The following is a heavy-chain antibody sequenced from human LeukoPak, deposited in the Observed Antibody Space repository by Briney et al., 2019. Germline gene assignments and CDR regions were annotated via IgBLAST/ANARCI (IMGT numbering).Heavy chain of an antibody. Sequence: WASVKVSCKASGGTFSSYAISWVRQAPGQGLEWMGRIIPILGIANYAQKFQGRVTITADKSTSTAYMELSSLRSEDTAVYYCARDGIAVAGTGGYFDYWGQGTLVTVSS. J-gene: IGHJ4*02. CDR2: IIPILGIA. V-gene: IGHV1-69*04. CDR1: GGTFSSYA. CDR3: ARDGIAVAGTGGYFDY. D-gene: IGHD6-19*01.